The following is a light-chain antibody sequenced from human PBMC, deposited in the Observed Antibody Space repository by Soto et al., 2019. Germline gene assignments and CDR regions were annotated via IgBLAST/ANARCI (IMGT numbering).Light chain of an antibody. Sequence: EIVLTQSPGTLSLSPGERATLSRRASRSVNNNYLAWYQQKPGQAPRLLIFGASSRATGIPDRFIGSGSGTEFILTISRLEPDDFAIYHCHQHGGSPETFGQGTKVDIK. J-gene: IGKJ1*01. V-gene: IGKV3-20*01. CDR2: GAS. CDR3: HQHGGSPET. CDR1: RSVNNNY.